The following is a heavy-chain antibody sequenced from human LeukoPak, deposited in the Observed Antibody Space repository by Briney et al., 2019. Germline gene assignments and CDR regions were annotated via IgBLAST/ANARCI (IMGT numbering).Heavy chain of an antibody. V-gene: IGHV1-8*01. J-gene: IGHJ4*02. CDR3: ARALGSSWSGAFDY. CDR1: GYTFTSYD. Sequence: ASVKVSCKASGYTFTSYDINWVRQATGQGLVWMGWMNPNSGNTGYAQKFQGRVTMTRNTSISTAYMELSSLRSEDTAVYYCARALGSSWSGAFDYWGKGTLVTVSS. D-gene: IGHD6-13*01. CDR2: MNPNSGNT.